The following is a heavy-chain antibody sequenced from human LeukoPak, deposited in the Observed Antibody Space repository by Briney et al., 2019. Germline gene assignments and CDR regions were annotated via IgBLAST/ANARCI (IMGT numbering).Heavy chain of an antibody. Sequence: ASVKVSCKASGYTFTGYYMHWVRQAPGQGLEWMGWINPNSGGTNYAQKFQGRVTMTRDTSISTAYMELNRLRSDDTAVYYCARTERGCGGSAFDYWGQGTLVTVSS. D-gene: IGHD2-21*01. CDR3: ARTERGCGGSAFDY. CDR1: GYTFTGYY. V-gene: IGHV1-2*02. J-gene: IGHJ4*02. CDR2: INPNSGGT.